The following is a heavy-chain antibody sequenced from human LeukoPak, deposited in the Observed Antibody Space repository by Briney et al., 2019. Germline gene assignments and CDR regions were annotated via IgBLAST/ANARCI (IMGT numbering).Heavy chain of an antibody. V-gene: IGHV1-2*02. CDR3: ARANDGGILTGYYSY. CDR2: INPNSGST. CDR1: GYTFTGYY. D-gene: IGHD3-9*01. J-gene: IGHJ4*02. Sequence: ASVKVSCKASGYTFTGYYMHWVRQAPGQGLEWVGWINPNSGSTNYEQKFQGRVTMTRDTSISTAYMELRRLRSDDTAVYYCARANDGGILTGYYSYWGQGTLVTVSS.